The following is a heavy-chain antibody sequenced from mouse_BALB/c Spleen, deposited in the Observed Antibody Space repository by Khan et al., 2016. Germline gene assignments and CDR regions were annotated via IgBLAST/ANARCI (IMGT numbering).Heavy chain of an antibody. V-gene: IGHV2-9*02. CDR2: IWAGGST. Sequence: QVQLKESGPGLVAPSQSLSITCTVSGFSLTNSGVHWVRQPPRKGLDWLGVIWAGGSTDYNSALMSRLSITRDTTQNQVFLKMNSLQTDDTAMYXYAREDQDFDAWFASWGQGTLVTVSA. CDR3: AREDQDFDAWFAS. J-gene: IGHJ3*01. CDR1: GFSLTNSG.